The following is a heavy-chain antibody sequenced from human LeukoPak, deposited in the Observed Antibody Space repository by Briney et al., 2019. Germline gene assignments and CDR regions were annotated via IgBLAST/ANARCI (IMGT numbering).Heavy chain of an antibody. J-gene: IGHJ6*03. CDR3: ARDLIVSFAYYYYMDV. Sequence: SETLSLTCTVSGGSISSYYWSWIRQPAGNGLEWTGRIYTSGSTNYNPSLKSRVTMSVDTSKNQFSLKLSSVTAADTAVYHCARDLIVSFAYYYYMDVWGKGTTVTVSS. CDR2: IYTSGST. D-gene: IGHD3-22*01. CDR1: GGSISSYY. V-gene: IGHV4-4*07.